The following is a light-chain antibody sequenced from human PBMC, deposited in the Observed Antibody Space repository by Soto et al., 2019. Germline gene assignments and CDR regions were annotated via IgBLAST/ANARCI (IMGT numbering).Light chain of an antibody. Sequence: AIRMTQSPSSFSASTGDRVTITCRASQGISSYLDWYQQKPGKAPKLLIYAASTLQSGVPSRFSGSGSGTDFTLTISCLQSEDFATYYCQQYYSYPQLTFGGGTKVEIK. CDR3: QQYYSYPQLT. CDR2: AAS. J-gene: IGKJ4*01. V-gene: IGKV1-8*01. CDR1: QGISSY.